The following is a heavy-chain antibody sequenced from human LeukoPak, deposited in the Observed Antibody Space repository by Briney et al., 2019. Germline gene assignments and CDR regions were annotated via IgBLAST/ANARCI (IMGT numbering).Heavy chain of an antibody. CDR3: AKVYGYAYGYFDY. D-gene: IGHD5-18*01. CDR1: GFTFDDHA. CDR2: ISWNSGEI. J-gene: IGHJ4*02. Sequence: PGGSLRLSCAASGFTFDDHAMHWVRQAPGKGLEWVSGISWNSGEIGYAGSVKGRFTVSRDNAKNSLYLQMRSLRTEDTALYFCAKVYGYAYGYFDYWGQGTLVTVSS. V-gene: IGHV3-9*01.